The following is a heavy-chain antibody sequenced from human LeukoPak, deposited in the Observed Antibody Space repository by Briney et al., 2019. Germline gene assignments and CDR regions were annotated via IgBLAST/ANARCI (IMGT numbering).Heavy chain of an antibody. CDR3: AKDSSPAVTIDY. CDR1: GFTFSSYG. Sequence: GGSLRLSCATSGFTFSSYGMHWVRQAPGKGLEWVAVISYDGSDKYYADSVKGRFTISRDNSKNTLYLQMNSLRAEDTAVYYCAKDSSPAVTIDYWGQGTLVTVSS. J-gene: IGHJ4*02. D-gene: IGHD4-17*01. CDR2: ISYDGSDK. V-gene: IGHV3-30*18.